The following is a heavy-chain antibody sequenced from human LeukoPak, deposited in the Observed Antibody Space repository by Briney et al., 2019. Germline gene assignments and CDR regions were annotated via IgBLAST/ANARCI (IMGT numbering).Heavy chain of an antibody. CDR1: GFTFSSYS. J-gene: IGHJ4*02. V-gene: IGHV3-21*01. D-gene: IGHD4-23*01. Sequence: GGSLRLSCAASGFTFSSYSMNWVREAPGKALECVSSISSSSSYIYYADSVKGRFTISRDNAKNSLYLQMNSLRAEDTAVYYCARDGGHYGGNSFDYWGQGTLVTASS. CDR2: ISSSSSYI. CDR3: ARDGGHYGGNSFDY.